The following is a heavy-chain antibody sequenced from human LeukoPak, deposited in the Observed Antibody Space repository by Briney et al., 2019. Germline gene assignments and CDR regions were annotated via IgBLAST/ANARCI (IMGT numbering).Heavy chain of an antibody. CDR1: GFTFSSYA. D-gene: IGHD3-16*01. V-gene: IGHV3-23*01. CDR2: LRGGGET. J-gene: IGHJ4*02. CDR3: AKASWVSSADAVL. Sequence: GSLRLSCAASGFTFSSYAMSWVRQAPAGGLEWVSSLRGGGETFYADSVKGRFTLSRDESRNTVYLQMNNLRVEDTAVYFCAKASWVSSADAVLWGQGTLVTVSS.